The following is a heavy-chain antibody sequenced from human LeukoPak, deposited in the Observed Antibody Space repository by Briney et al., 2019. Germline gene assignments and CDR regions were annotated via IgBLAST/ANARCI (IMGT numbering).Heavy chain of an antibody. Sequence: VASVKVSCKASGYTFTSYGISWVRQAPGQGLEWMGWISAYNDNTNYAQKLQGRVTMTTDTSTSTAYMELRSLRSDDTAVYYCARSRYYDSSGSRPSTTGYYYMDVWGKGTTVTVSS. D-gene: IGHD3-22*01. CDR1: GYTFTSYG. CDR2: ISAYNDNT. V-gene: IGHV1-18*01. J-gene: IGHJ6*03. CDR3: ARSRYYDSSGSRPSTTGYYYMDV.